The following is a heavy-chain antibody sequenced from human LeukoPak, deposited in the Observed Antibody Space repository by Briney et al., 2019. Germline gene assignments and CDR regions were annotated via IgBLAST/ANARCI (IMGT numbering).Heavy chain of an antibody. Sequence: PGGSLRLSCAASGFTFSDYYMSWIRQAPGKGLEWVSYISSSGSTIYYADSVKGRFTISRDNAKNSLYLQMNSLRAEDTAVYYCAKSDRAVAGAVDYWGQGTLVTVSS. CDR3: AKSDRAVAGAVDY. V-gene: IGHV3-11*04. CDR2: ISSSGSTI. D-gene: IGHD6-19*01. J-gene: IGHJ4*02. CDR1: GFTFSDYY.